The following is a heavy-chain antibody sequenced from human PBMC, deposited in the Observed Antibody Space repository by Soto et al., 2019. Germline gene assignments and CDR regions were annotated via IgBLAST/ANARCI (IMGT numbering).Heavy chain of an antibody. V-gene: IGHV1-46*02. CDR3: ARVALGYDYADV. J-gene: IGHJ6*02. D-gene: IGHD4-17*01. Sequence: ASVKVSCKAFGYTFNAFYMHWVRQAPGQGLEWMGVINPSGDGTSYAQKFQGRVTMTRDTSTSTVYMELSSLRSEDTVVYYCARVALGYDYADVWGQGTTLTVSS. CDR2: INPSGDGT. CDR1: GYTFNAFY.